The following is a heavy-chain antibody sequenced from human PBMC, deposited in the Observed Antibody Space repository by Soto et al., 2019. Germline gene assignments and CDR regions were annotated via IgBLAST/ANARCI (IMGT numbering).Heavy chain of an antibody. CDR1: GFTFSSYG. J-gene: IGHJ6*02. CDR2: IWYDGSNK. V-gene: IGHV3-33*01. Sequence: AGGSLRLSCAASGFTFSSYGMHWVRRAPGKGLEWVAVIWYDGSNKYYADSVKGRFTISRDNSKNTLYLQMNSLRAEDTAVYYCARDYILRFLEWLPYYYGMDVWGQGTTVTVSS. D-gene: IGHD3-3*01. CDR3: ARDYILRFLEWLPYYYGMDV.